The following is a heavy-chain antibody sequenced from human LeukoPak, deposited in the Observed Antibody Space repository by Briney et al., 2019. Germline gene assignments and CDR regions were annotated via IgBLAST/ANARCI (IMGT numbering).Heavy chain of an antibody. J-gene: IGHJ5*02. CDR2: IYYSGST. D-gene: IGHD6-6*01. CDR3: AGASHSSSYRGWLNR. CDR1: GGSISSYY. Sequence: SETLSLTCTVSGGSISSYYWSWIRQPPGEGLEWIGYIYYSGSTSYNPSLKGRVTISVDSSKTQFSLRLSSVTAADTAVYYCAGASHSSSYRGWLNRWALGTLVTVSS. V-gene: IGHV4-59*01.